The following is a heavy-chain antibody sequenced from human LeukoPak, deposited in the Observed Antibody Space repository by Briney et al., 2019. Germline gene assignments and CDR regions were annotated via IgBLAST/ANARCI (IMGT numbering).Heavy chain of an antibody. J-gene: IGHJ4*02. V-gene: IGHV3-30-3*01. CDR2: ISSDGNNK. Sequence: GGSLRLSCAASGFTVSGNYMTWVRQAPGKGLEWVAVISSDGNNKYYADSVKGRFTISRDNSKNTLYLQMNSLRAEDTAVYYCARDEYLWVVIQLGLFDYWGQGTLVTVSS. CDR1: GFTVSGNY. CDR3: ARDEYLWVVIQLGLFDY. D-gene: IGHD2-2*01.